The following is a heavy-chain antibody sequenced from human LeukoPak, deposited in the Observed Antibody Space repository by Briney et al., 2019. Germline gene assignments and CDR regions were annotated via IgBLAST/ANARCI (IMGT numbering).Heavy chain of an antibody. Sequence: GGSLRLSCAASGFTFSSYWMHWVRQAPGKGLVWFSRINSDGSSTSYADSVKGRFTISRDNAKNTLYLQMNSLRAEDTAVYYCARDMAAAGTDYWGQGTLVTVSS. CDR3: ARDMAAAGTDY. V-gene: IGHV3-74*01. D-gene: IGHD6-13*01. CDR2: INSDGSST. J-gene: IGHJ4*02. CDR1: GFTFSSYW.